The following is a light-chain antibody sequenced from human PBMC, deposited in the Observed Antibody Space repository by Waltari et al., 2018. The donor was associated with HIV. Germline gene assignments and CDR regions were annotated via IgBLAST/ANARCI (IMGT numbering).Light chain of an antibody. CDR2: DLS. J-gene: IGLJ3*02. CDR3: CSYAGSYTWV. Sequence: QSALTQPRSVSGSTGQSVTLSCTRHSSDVGGYIYVYWYQQHPGKAPKLMIYDLSKRPSGVPDRFSGSKSGNTASLTISGLQAEDEADYYCCSYAGSYTWVFGGGTKLTVL. V-gene: IGLV2-11*01. CDR1: SSDVGGYIY.